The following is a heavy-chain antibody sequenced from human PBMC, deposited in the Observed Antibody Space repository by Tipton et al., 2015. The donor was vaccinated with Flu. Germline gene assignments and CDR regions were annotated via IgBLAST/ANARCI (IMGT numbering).Heavy chain of an antibody. D-gene: IGHD3-3*01. J-gene: IGHJ6*02. V-gene: IGHV3-30*18. CDR1: GFTFSNYG. CDR3: AKDLNFGLVDAPYISGLDV. CDR2: ISYNEDDR. Sequence: SLRLSCAASGFTFSNYGMHWVRQAPGKGLEWVAVISYNEDDRHYADSLKGRFTISRDNSKNILYLQMHSLRVDDTAVYYCAKDLNFGLVDAPYISGLDVWGQGTTVTVSS.